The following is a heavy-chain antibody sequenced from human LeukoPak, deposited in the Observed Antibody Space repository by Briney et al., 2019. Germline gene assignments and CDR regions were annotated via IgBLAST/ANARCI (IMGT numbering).Heavy chain of an antibody. CDR1: GGSISNYY. CDR2: FYNSGST. Sequence: PSETLSLTCSVSGGSISNYYWSWIRQPAGKGLEWIGRFYNSGSTNCNPSLKSRVTMSVDTSKNQFSLKLSFVTAADTAVYYCARVGDYALKDWGQGTLVTVSS. J-gene: IGHJ4*02. D-gene: IGHD3-16*01. V-gene: IGHV4-4*07. CDR3: ARVGDYALKD.